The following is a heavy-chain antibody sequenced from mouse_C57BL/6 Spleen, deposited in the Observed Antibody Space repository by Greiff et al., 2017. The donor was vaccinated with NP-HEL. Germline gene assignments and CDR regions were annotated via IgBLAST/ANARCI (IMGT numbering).Heavy chain of an antibody. Sequence: EVQLQQSGPELVKPGASVKMSCKASGYTFTDYNMHWVKQSHGKSLEWIGYINPNNGGTSYNQKFKGKATLTVNKSSSTAYMELRSLTSEDSAVYYCAIITTVVATDCDYWGQGTTLTVSS. J-gene: IGHJ2*01. CDR3: AIITTVVATDCDY. CDR1: GYTFTDYN. V-gene: IGHV1-22*01. CDR2: INPNNGGT. D-gene: IGHD1-1*01.